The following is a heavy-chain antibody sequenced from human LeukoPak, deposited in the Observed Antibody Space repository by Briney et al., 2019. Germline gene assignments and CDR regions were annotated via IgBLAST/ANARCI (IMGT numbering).Heavy chain of an antibody. J-gene: IGHJ3*02. CDR3: ARGTFIGGLADAFDI. V-gene: IGHV4-61*02. D-gene: IGHD3-16*02. Sequence: SQTLSLTCTVSGGSISSGSDDWGWIRQPGGKGLEWIVRIYTSGSTNYNPSLKSRVTISVDTSKHHFSLKLSSVTATDTAVYCCARGTFIGGLADAFDIWGQGTMVTVSS. CDR1: GGSISSGSDD. CDR2: IYTSGST.